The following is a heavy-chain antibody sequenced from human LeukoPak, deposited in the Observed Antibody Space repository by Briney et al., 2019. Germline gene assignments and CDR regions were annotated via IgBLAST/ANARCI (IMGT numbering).Heavy chain of an antibody. D-gene: IGHD4-23*01. V-gene: IGHV4-59*01. CDR2: IYYSGST. CDR3: ARDNYGGNYNGVDV. Sequence: TASETLSLTCTVSGVSISTYYWSWIRQPPGKGLEWIGYIYYSGSTNYNPSLKSRVTISVDTSKNQFSLKLSSVTAADTAVYYCARDNYGGNYNGVDVWGQGTTATV. CDR1: GVSISTYY. J-gene: IGHJ6*02.